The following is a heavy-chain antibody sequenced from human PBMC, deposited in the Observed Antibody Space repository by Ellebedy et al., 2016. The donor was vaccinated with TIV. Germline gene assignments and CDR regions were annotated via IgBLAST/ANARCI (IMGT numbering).Heavy chain of an antibody. V-gene: IGHV4-39*07. J-gene: IGHJ4*02. Sequence: SETLSLTCTVSGGSISSSSYYWVWFRQSPGKGLEWIGSIYYTGRTYYNPSLKSRITISVDMSKNQFSLKLGSVTAADTAMYYCARGGRSYSDHWGQGSLVTVSS. CDR1: GGSISSSSYY. D-gene: IGHD2-15*01. CDR2: IYYTGRT. CDR3: ARGGRSYSDH.